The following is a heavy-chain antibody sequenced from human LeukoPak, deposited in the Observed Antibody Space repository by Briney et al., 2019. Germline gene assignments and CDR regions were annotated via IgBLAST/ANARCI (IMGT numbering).Heavy chain of an antibody. D-gene: IGHD3-10*01. CDR3: AGGGDYGSGTYNNFDS. Sequence: ASVTVSCKASGYTFTGYYIHWVRQAPGQGLEWMGWISPNSGDTNYAQKFQVRVTMTRDTSISTAYMERSRVGSDDTAVYYCAGGGDYGSGTYNNFDSWGQGTLVTVSS. V-gene: IGHV1-2*02. J-gene: IGHJ4*02. CDR1: GYTFTGYY. CDR2: ISPNSGDT.